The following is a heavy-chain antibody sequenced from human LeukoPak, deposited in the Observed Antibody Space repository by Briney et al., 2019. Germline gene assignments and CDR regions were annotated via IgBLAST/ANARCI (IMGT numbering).Heavy chain of an antibody. V-gene: IGHV3-7*01. CDR1: GFTFSTHW. J-gene: IGHJ4*02. D-gene: IGHD3-10*01. CDR3: AREGYYGSGSPPSLYFDY. CDR2: INPDGSEQ. Sequence: GGSLRLSCAASGFTFSTHWMSWVRQAPGKGLEWVTNINPDGSEQHYVDSVEGRFTISRDNSRSTLYLQMNSPRPEDTAIYYCAREGYYGSGSPPSLYFDYWGQGTLVTVSS.